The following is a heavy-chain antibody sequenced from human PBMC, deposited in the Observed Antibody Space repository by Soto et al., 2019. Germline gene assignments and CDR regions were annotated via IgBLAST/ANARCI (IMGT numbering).Heavy chain of an antibody. CDR1: GYTFTGYY. D-gene: IGHD4-4*01. CDR3: ARDLFSNYVWYYYYGMDV. CDR2: INPNSGGT. Sequence: ASVKVSCKASGYTFTGYYMHWVRQAPGQGLEWMGWINPNSGGTNYAQKFQGRVTMTRDTSISTAYMELSRLRSDDTAVCYCARDLFSNYVWYYYYGMDVWGQGTTVTVSS. V-gene: IGHV1-2*02. J-gene: IGHJ6*02.